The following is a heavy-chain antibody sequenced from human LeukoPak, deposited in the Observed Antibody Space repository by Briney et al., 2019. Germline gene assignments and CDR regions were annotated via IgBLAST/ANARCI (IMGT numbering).Heavy chain of an antibody. V-gene: IGHV4-30-2*01. Sequence: SQTLSLTCAVSGGSISGGGYSWSWIRQPPGKGLEWIGYIYHSGSTYYNPSLKSRVTISVDRSKNQFSLKLSSVTAADTAVYYCASSGSRAANWFDPWGQGTLVTVSS. J-gene: IGHJ5*02. CDR1: GGSISGGGYS. CDR3: ASSGSRAANWFDP. D-gene: IGHD1-26*01. CDR2: IYHSGST.